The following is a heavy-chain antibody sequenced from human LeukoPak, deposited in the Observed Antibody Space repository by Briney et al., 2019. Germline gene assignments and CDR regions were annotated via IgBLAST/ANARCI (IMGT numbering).Heavy chain of an antibody. J-gene: IGHJ3*02. CDR3: ARGVFGADDVFDI. V-gene: IGHV1-69*05. Sequence: SVKVSCKASGGTFSSYAISWVRQAPGQGLEWMGGFIPIFGRVNYAQKFQGRVTITTDEPTSTAYMELRSLRSEDTAVYFCARGVFGADDVFDIWGQGTMVTVSS. D-gene: IGHD3-10*01. CDR2: FIPIFGRV. CDR1: GGTFSSYA.